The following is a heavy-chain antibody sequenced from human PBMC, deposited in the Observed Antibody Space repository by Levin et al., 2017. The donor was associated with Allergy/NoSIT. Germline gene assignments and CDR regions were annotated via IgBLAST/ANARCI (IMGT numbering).Heavy chain of an antibody. CDR3: AKYKYGDYYYYGMDV. D-gene: IGHD4-17*01. Sequence: GGSLRLSCTASGFTFSSFGMHWVRQAPGKGLEWVAVISYDGSNKYYTDSVKGRFTISRDNSKNTLYLQMNSLRAEDTAIYYCAKYKYGDYYYYGMDVWGQGTTVTVSS. CDR1: GFTFSSFG. J-gene: IGHJ6*02. V-gene: IGHV3-30*18. CDR2: ISYDGSNK.